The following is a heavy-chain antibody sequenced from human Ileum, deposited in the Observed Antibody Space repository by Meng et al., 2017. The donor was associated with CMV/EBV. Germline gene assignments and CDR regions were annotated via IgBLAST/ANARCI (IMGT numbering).Heavy chain of an antibody. D-gene: IGHD5-24*01. CDR2: INHSGST. CDR1: GGSFSGYY. J-gene: IGHJ4*02. CDR3: ARGRRDGYNNPPLDY. Sequence: QGQLQQWGAGLLKPSETLSLTCAVYGGSFSGYYWSWIRQPSGKGLEWIGEINHSGSTNYNPSLKSRVTISVDTSKNQFSLKLSSVTAADTAVYYCARGRRDGYNNPPLDYWGQGTLVTVSS. V-gene: IGHV4-34*01.